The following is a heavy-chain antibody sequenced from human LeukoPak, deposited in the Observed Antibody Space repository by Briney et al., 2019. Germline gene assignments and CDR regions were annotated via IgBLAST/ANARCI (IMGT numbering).Heavy chain of an antibody. D-gene: IGHD2-15*01. CDR2: ISSSNYI. J-gene: IGHJ4*02. V-gene: IGHV3-21*01. Sequence: KPGGSLRLSCAASGFTFSSYSMNWVRQAPGKGLEWVSSISSSNYIYYADSVKGRFTISRDNAKNSLYLQMNSLRAEDTAVYYCARAGYCSGGNCYGFGYWGQGTLDTVSS. CDR1: GFTFSSYS. CDR3: ARAGYCSGGNCYGFGY.